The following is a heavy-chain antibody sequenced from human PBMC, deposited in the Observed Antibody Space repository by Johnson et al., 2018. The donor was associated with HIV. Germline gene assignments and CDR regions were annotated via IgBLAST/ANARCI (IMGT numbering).Heavy chain of an antibody. CDR1: GFTFSSYG. V-gene: IGHV3-30*02. CDR2: IRYDGSNK. Sequence: QVQLVESGGGVVQPGGSLRLSCAASGFTFSSYGMHWVRQAPGKGLEWVAFIRYDGSNKYYADSVKGRFTISRDNSKNTLYLQMNSLRAEDTAVYYCAKAPPLSTYDYDAFDVWGRGTMVTVSS. J-gene: IGHJ3*01. D-gene: IGHD5-12*01. CDR3: AKAPPLSTYDYDAFDV.